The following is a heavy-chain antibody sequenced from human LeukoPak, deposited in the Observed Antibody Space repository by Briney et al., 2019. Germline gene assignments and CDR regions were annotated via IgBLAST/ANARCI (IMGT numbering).Heavy chain of an antibody. CDR2: ISGSGGST. Sequence: GGSLRLSCAASGFTFSSYAMSWVRQAPGKGLEWVSAISGSGGSTYYADSVKGRFTISRDNSKNTLYLQMNSLRAEDTAVYYCVKTYSGYDFGYFDYWGQGTLVTVSS. CDR3: VKTYSGYDFGYFDY. D-gene: IGHD5-12*01. J-gene: IGHJ4*02. CDR1: GFTFSSYA. V-gene: IGHV3-23*01.